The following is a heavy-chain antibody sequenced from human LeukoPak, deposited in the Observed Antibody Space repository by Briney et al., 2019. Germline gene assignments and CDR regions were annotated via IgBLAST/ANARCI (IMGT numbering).Heavy chain of an antibody. D-gene: IGHD6-13*01. J-gene: IGHJ4*02. Sequence: SQTLSLTCTVSGGSISSGDYYWSWIRQPPGKGLEWIGYIYYSGSTYYNPSLKSRVTISVDTSKNQSSLKLSSVTAADTAVYYCARGKQQLVYDYFDYWGQGTLVTVSS. CDR1: GGSISSGDYY. CDR2: IYYSGST. CDR3: ARGKQQLVYDYFDY. V-gene: IGHV4-30-4*08.